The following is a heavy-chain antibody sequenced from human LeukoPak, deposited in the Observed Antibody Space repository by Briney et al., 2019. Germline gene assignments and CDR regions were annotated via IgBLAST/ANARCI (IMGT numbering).Heavy chain of an antibody. D-gene: IGHD1-14*01. J-gene: IGHJ4*02. CDR1: GYSFTDYW. V-gene: IGHV5-51*01. CDR2: IQPSDSDT. CDR3: ARRGFNHQGEFDY. Sequence: GESLKISCKGFGYSFTDYWIGWVRQMPGKGLEWMGIIQPSDSDTRYSPSFQGQFTFSADKSISTAYLQWSSLEASDTAMYYCARRGFNHQGEFDYWGQGTLVTVSS.